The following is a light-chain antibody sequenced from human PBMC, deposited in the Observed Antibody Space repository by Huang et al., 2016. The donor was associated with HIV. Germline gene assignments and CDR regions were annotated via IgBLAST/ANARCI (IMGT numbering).Light chain of an antibody. CDR2: AAS. CDR3: QQYALSPWT. Sequence: EIVLTQSPGTLSLSPGQRLTLSCRASQTVSNGYLAWYQQKPGQSPRLLIYAASTRAAGIPEWFSGSGSATDFILTVSRLEPEDSAVYYCQQYALSPWTFGHGTKVEI. J-gene: IGKJ1*01. V-gene: IGKV3-20*01. CDR1: QTVSNGY.